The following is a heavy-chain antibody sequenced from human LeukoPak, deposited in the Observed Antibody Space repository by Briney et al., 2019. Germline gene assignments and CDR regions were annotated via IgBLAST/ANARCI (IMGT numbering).Heavy chain of an antibody. CDR1: GFTFSNYW. CDR2: IKQDGSEK. CDR3: ARDESRQLVRGFDY. J-gene: IGHJ4*02. Sequence: GGSRRLSCAASGFTFSNYWVSWVRQAPGKGLEWVASIKQDGSEKYYEDSVKGRFTISRDNARNSLYLQMNSLRAEDTAVYYCARDESRQLVRGFDYWGQGTLVTVSS. V-gene: IGHV3-7*04. D-gene: IGHD6-13*01.